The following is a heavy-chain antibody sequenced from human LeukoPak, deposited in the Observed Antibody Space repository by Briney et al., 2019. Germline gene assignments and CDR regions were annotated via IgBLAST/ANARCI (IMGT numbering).Heavy chain of an antibody. J-gene: IGHJ6*03. CDR2: ISYDGINK. Sequence: GGSLRLSCAASGFTFSSSAMHWVRQAPGKGLEWVAVISYDGINKYYADSVKGRFTISRDNSEYTVYVQMSSLRAEDTAVYYCARGSPLDISGMSSYIDVWGKGTSVTVSS. CDR1: GFTFSSSA. D-gene: IGHD3-22*01. CDR3: ARGSPLDISGMSSYIDV. V-gene: IGHV3-30-3*01.